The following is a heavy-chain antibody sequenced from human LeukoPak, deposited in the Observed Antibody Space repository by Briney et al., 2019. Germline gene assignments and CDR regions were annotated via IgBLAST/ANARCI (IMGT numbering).Heavy chain of an antibody. V-gene: IGHV3-15*01. D-gene: IGHD1-14*01. CDR2: IKSRSAGGTT. Sequence: GGSLRLSCAVSGFTFSSGWMSWVRQAPGKGLECVCRIKSRSAGGTTDYAAPVKGRFVISRDDSKNTIFLQMNSLKTEDTGVYFCTTDRGITDLPLFGYWGQGTLVTVSS. CDR3: TTDRGITDLPLFGY. CDR1: GFTFSSGW. J-gene: IGHJ4*02.